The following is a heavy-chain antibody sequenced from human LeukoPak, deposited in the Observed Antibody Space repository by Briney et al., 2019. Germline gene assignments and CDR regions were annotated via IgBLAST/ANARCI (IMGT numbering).Heavy chain of an antibody. D-gene: IGHD6-13*01. CDR1: GYTFTSYG. CDR3: ARDDIAPAGNFDY. V-gene: IGHV1-18*01. Sequence: ASVKVSCKASGYTFTSYGISWVRQAPGQGLGWMGWISAYNGTTNYAQKLQGRVTMTTETSTSTAYMELGSLRSDDTAVYYYARDDIAPAGNFDYWGQGTLVTVPS. J-gene: IGHJ4*02. CDR2: ISAYNGTT.